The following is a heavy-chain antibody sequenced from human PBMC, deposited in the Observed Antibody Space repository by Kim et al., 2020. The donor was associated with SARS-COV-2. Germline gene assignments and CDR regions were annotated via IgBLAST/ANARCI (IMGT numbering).Heavy chain of an antibody. V-gene: IGHV4-59*08. CDR2: FYNSGST. J-gene: IGHJ4*02. Sequence: SETLSLTCSVSGGSISSYYWSWVRQPPGKGLEWIGYFYNSGSTDYNPSLKSRVTISGDTSKNQFSLKLRSMTAADTAVYYCARYTTAWSVFHFWGQGTLVTVSS. CDR3: ARYTTAWSVFHF. CDR1: GGSISSYY. D-gene: IGHD3-16*02.